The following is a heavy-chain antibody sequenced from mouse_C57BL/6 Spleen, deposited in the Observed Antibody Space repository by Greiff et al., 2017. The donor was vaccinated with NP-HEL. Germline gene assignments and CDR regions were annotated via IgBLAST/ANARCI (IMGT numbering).Heavy chain of an antibody. V-gene: IGHV1-82*01. D-gene: IGHD1-1*02. J-gene: IGHJ2*01. CDR1: GYAFSSSW. CDR2: IYPGDGDT. Sequence: QVQLKQSGPELVKPGASVKISCKASGYAFSSSWMNWVKQRPGKGLEWIGRIYPGDGDTNYNGKFKGKATLTADKYSSTAYMQLSSLTSEDSAVYFCARGVGYFDYWGQGTTLTVSS. CDR3: ARGVGYFDY.